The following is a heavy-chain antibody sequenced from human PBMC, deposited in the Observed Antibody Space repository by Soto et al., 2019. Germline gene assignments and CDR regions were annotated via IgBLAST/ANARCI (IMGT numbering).Heavy chain of an antibody. CDR3: ARGLSLGLVIPFDY. V-gene: IGHV4-59*01. Sequence: ETLSNTCTVSGGSISSYYWSWIRQPPGKGLEWIGYIYYSGSTNYNPSLKSRVTISVDTSKNQFSLKLSSVTAADTAVYYCARGLSLGLVIPFDYRGQGSLVTVSS. D-gene: IGHD3-9*01. CDR1: GGSISSYY. J-gene: IGHJ4*02. CDR2: IYYSGST.